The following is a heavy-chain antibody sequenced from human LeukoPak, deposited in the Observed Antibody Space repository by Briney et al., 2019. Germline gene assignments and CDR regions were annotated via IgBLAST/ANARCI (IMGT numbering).Heavy chain of an antibody. V-gene: IGHV3-7*01. CDR3: ARLYYYDNSGYYNYYFYMDV. CDR2: IKQDGSEK. J-gene: IGHJ6*03. CDR1: GFTFSSYW. D-gene: IGHD3-22*01. Sequence: PGGSLRLSCAASGFTFSSYWMSWVRQAPGKGLEWVANIKQDGSEKYYVDSAKGRFTISRDNAKNSLYLQMDSLRAEDTAVYYCARLYYYDNSGYYNYYFYMDVWGKGTTVTVSS.